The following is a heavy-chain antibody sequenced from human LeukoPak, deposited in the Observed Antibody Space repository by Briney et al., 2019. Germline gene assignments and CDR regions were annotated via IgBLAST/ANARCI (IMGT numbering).Heavy chain of an antibody. CDR2: INHSGST. CDR1: GGSFSGYY. J-gene: IGHJ4*02. Sequence: SETLSLTCAVYGGSFSGYYWSWIRQPPGKGLEWIGEINHSGSTNYNPSLKSRVTISVDTSKNQFSLKLSSVTAADTAVYYCARGRVKRITIIEGLDYWGQGTLVTVSS. D-gene: IGHD3-22*01. V-gene: IGHV4-34*01. CDR3: ARGRVKRITIIEGLDY.